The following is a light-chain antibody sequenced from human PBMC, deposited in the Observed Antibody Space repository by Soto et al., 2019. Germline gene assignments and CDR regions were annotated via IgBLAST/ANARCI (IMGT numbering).Light chain of an antibody. CDR3: QQYYSIPLT. J-gene: IGKJ4*01. CDR1: QSVLYSSNNKNY. Sequence: DIVMTQSPDSLAVSLGERATINCKSSQSVLYSSNNKNYLAWYQQKPGQPPKLLIYWASTRESGVPDRFSGSGSGTDFTLTISSLQAEDEAVYYCQQYYSIPLTFGGGTKVEI. CDR2: WAS. V-gene: IGKV4-1*01.